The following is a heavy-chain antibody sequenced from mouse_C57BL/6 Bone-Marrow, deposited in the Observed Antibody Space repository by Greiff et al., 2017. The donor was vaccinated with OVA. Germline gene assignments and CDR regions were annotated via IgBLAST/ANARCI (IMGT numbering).Heavy chain of an antibody. D-gene: IGHD1-1*01. CDR2: INPGSGGT. V-gene: IGHV1-54*01. J-gene: IGHJ4*01. Sequence: QVQLQQSGAELVRPGTSVKVSCKASGYAFTNYLIEWVKQRPGQGLEWIGVINPGSGGTNYNEKFKGKATLTADKSSSTAYMQLSSLTSEDSAVYFCATVVAYYAMDYWGQGTSVTVSS. CDR1: GYAFTNYL. CDR3: ATVVAYYAMDY.